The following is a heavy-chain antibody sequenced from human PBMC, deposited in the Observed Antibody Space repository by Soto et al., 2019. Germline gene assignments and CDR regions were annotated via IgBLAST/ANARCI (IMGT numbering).Heavy chain of an antibody. D-gene: IGHD3-16*01. J-gene: IGHJ5*02. V-gene: IGHV3-15*07. Sequence: GGSLRLSCAASGFTFSKDGMNWVRQAPGKGLEWVGRIRSKTDGGTADYAGPVQGRFTISRDDSKNTLYLQINSLKSEDTAVYFCARHPGGGTWFDPWGQGT. CDR1: GFTFSKDG. CDR3: ARHPGGGTWFDP. CDR2: IRSKTDGGTA.